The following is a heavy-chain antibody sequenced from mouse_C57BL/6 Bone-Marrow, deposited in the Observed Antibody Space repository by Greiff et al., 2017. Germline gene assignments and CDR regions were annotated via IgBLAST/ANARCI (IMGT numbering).Heavy chain of an antibody. Sequence: VHLVESGPELVKPGASVKISCKASGYTFTDYYINWVKQRPGQGLEWIGWIFPGSGSTYYNEKFKGKATLTVDKSSSTAYMLLSSLTSEDSAVYFCAREGGLPSFDYWGQGTTLTVSS. CDR3: AREGGLPSFDY. CDR1: GYTFTDYY. J-gene: IGHJ2*01. V-gene: IGHV1-75*01. D-gene: IGHD2-4*01. CDR2: IFPGSGST.